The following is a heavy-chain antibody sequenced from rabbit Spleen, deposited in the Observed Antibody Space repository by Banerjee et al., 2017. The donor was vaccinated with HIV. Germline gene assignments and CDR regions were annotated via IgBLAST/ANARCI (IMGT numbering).Heavy chain of an antibody. CDR3: ARDSGSSFSSYGMDL. D-gene: IGHD8-1*01. J-gene: IGHJ6*01. V-gene: IGHV1S40*01. Sequence: QSLEESGGDLVKPGASLTLTCTASGFSFSAGYYMCWVRQAPGTGLEWIACIQGGSRNNSYDASWAKGRHTSSKTASTTGTLQMASRTAADTATYCGARDSGSSFSSYGMDLWGPGTLVTVS. CDR1: GFSFSAGYY. CDR2: IQGGSRNNS.